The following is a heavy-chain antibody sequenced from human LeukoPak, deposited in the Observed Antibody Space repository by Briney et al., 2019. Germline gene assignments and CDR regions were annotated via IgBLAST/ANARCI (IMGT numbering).Heavy chain of an antibody. CDR2: INDSGTI. CDR3: ARRWNYGRNYYIDV. D-gene: IGHD1-7*01. J-gene: IGHJ6*03. Sequence: SETLSLTCAVHGGSFSHYYWSWIRQPPGKGLEWIGEINDSGTINYNPSLLSRVTVSMDTSKNHFSLRLTSVTATDTAAYYCARRWNYGRNYYIDVWGNGATVSVSS. CDR1: GGSFSHYY. V-gene: IGHV4-34*01.